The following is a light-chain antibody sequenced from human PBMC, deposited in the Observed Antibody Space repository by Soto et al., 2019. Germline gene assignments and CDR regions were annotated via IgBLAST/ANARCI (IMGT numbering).Light chain of an antibody. CDR2: YTD. CDR3: AAWDDSLKGPV. CDR1: TSNIGGNT. Sequence: QSVLTQPPSASGTPGQRVTISCSGSTSNIGGNTVNWYQHVPGTAPKLLIYYTDQRPSRVPDRFSGSKSGTSASLAISGLQSGDEAHYYCAAWDDSLKGPVFGGGTKLTVL. V-gene: IGLV1-44*01. J-gene: IGLJ3*02.